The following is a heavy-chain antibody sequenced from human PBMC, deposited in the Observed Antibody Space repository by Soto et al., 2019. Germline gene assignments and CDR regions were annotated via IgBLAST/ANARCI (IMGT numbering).Heavy chain of an antibody. J-gene: IGHJ6*02. Sequence: QVQLVESGGGVVQPGRSLRLSCAASGFTFSSYGMHWVRQAPGKGLEWVAVISYAGSNKYYADSVKGRFTISRDNSKNTQYLQMNSLRAEDTAVYYCAKKDYHMTTVTPWGDYYDYYGMHVWGQGTTVTVSS. V-gene: IGHV3-30*18. D-gene: IGHD4-17*01. CDR1: GFTFSSYG. CDR2: ISYAGSNK. CDR3: AKKDYHMTTVTPWGDYYDYYGMHV.